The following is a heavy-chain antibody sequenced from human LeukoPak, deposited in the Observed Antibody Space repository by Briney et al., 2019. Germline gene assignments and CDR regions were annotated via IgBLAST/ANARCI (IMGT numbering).Heavy chain of an antibody. CDR3: ARASLSTSGYDDALEI. CDR1: GFTFSSYA. J-gene: IGHJ3*02. V-gene: IGHV3-30-3*01. D-gene: IGHD5-12*01. CDR2: ISYDGSNK. Sequence: GRSLRLSCAASGFTFSSYAMHWVRQAPGKGLEWVAVISYDGSNKYYADSVKGRFTISRDNSKNTLYLQMNSLRVGDTAVYYCARASLSTSGYDDALEIWGQGTVVTVSS.